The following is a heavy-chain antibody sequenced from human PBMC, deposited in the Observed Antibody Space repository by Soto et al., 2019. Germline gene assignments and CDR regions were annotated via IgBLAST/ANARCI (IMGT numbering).Heavy chain of an antibody. CDR3: ACAYDFWSGPRAGSFDY. CDR2: IYYSGST. CDR1: GGSISSYY. V-gene: IGHV4-59*01. J-gene: IGHJ4*02. D-gene: IGHD3-3*01. Sequence: PSETLSLTCTVSGGSISSYYWSWIRQPPGKGLEWIGYIYYSGSTNYNPSLKSRVTISVDTSKNQFSLKLSSVTAADTAVYYCACAYDFWSGPRAGSFDYWGQGTLVTVSS.